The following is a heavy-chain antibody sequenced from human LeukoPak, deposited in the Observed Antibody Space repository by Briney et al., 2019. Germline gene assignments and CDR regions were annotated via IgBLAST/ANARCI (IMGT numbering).Heavy chain of an antibody. Sequence: ASVKVSCKVSGYTLTELSMHWVRQAPGKGVEWMGGFDPEDGETIYAQKFQGRVTMTEDTSTDTAYMELSSLRSEDTAVYYCATDLRPHSGYSGYEGYWGQGTLVTVSS. J-gene: IGHJ4*02. CDR1: GYTLTELS. V-gene: IGHV1-24*01. D-gene: IGHD5-12*01. CDR2: FDPEDGET. CDR3: ATDLRPHSGYSGYEGY.